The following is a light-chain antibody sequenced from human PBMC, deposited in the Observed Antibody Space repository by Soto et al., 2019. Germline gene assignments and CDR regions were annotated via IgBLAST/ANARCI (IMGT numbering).Light chain of an antibody. CDR3: CLSAVGHTLV. V-gene: IGLV2-23*01. CDR2: EGT. CDR1: SSDVGSYNL. J-gene: IGLJ1*01. Sequence: QSALTQPASVSGSPGQSITISCTATSSDVGSYNLVSWFQQHPGKAPKLIIYEGTKRPSGVSNRFSGSSSGNTASLTISGFQDEEEADYFGCLSAVGHTLVFGTGRKVSVL.